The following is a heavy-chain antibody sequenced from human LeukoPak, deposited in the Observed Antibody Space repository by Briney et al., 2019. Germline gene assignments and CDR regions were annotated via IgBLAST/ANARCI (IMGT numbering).Heavy chain of an antibody. Sequence: ASVKVSCKASGYTFTGYYMHWVRQAPGQGLEWMGWINPNSGGTNYAQKFQGRVTMTRDTSISTAYMELSRLRSDDTAVYYCARVSWIQLWLGWDWFDPWGQGTLVTVSS. D-gene: IGHD5-18*01. CDR3: ARVSWIQLWLGWDWFDP. J-gene: IGHJ5*02. CDR1: GYTFTGYY. V-gene: IGHV1-2*02. CDR2: INPNSGGT.